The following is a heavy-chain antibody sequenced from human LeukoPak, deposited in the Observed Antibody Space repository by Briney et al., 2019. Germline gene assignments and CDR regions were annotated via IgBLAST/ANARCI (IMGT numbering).Heavy chain of an antibody. D-gene: IGHD3-22*01. V-gene: IGHV3-23*01. CDR2: ISGSGGST. J-gene: IGHJ4*02. Sequence: GGSLRLSCAASGFTFSTYAMSWVRQAPGKGLEWVSGISGSGGSTYHADSVKGRFTISRDNPKNTLDLQMNSLRAEDTAVYYCAKDGEYYDSSGYYSHFDYWGQGTLATVSS. CDR3: AKDGEYYDSSGYYSHFDY. CDR1: GFTFSTYA.